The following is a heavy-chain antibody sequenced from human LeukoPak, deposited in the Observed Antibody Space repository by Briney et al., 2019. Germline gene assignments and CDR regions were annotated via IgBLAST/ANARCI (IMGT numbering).Heavy chain of an antibody. V-gene: IGHV3-23*01. CDR3: AKNRGGSYYSGSDY. CDR1: GFTFSSYA. Sequence: GGSLRLSCAASGFTFSSYAMNWVRQAPGKGLEWVSAVRGSDAGTSYADSVKGRFTISRDNSKNTLYLQMDSLRAEDTAVYYCAKNRGGSYYSGSDYWGQGTLVTVSS. D-gene: IGHD1-26*01. J-gene: IGHJ4*02. CDR2: VRGSDAGT.